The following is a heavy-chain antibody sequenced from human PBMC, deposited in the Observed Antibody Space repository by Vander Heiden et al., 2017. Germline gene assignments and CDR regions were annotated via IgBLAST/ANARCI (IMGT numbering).Heavy chain of an antibody. D-gene: IGHD3-10*01. CDR1: GFSFSSYG. Sequence: QVQLVESGGGVVQPGRSLRLSCAASGFSFSSYGMHWVRQAPGKGLEWVAVIWYDGSNKYYADSVKGRFTISRDNSKNTLYLQMNSLRAEDTAVYYCARDHSGDSWVLGFDYWCQGTLVTVSS. V-gene: IGHV3-33*01. CDR2: IWYDGSNK. J-gene: IGHJ4*02. CDR3: ARDHSGDSWVLGFDY.